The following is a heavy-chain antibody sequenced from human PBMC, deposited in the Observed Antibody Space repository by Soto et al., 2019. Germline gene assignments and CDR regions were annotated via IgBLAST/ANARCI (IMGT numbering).Heavy chain of an antibody. Sequence: XGSLRLSCAASGFTFSSYWMSWVRQAPGKGLEWVANIKQDGSEKYYVDSVKGRFTISRDNAKNSLYLQMNSLRAEDTAVYYCAREDTRSYGSGSYLNYYYYGMDVWGQGTTVTVSS. D-gene: IGHD3-10*01. CDR2: IKQDGSEK. J-gene: IGHJ6*02. CDR3: AREDTRSYGSGSYLNYYYYGMDV. V-gene: IGHV3-7*03. CDR1: GFTFSSYW.